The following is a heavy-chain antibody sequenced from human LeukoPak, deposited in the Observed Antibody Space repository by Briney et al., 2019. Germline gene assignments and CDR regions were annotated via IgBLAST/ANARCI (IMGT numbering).Heavy chain of an antibody. Sequence: GVSLRLSCAASGFTFSTYWMHWVRQAPGKGLVWVSRINNDASSTSYADSVKGRFTISRDSAKNTLYLQMNSLRAEDTAVYYCARYYGSGTYSLDYWGQGTLVTVSS. J-gene: IGHJ4*02. CDR3: ARYYGSGTYSLDY. CDR2: INNDASST. V-gene: IGHV3-74*01. CDR1: GFTFSTYW. D-gene: IGHD3-10*01.